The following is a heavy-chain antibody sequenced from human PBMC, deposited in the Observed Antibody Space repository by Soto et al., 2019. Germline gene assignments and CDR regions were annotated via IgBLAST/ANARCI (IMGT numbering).Heavy chain of an antibody. J-gene: IGHJ5*02. CDR3: ARDTFHNWGSYSYNWFDP. CDR2: INPSGGST. D-gene: IGHD7-27*01. CDR1: GYTFTSYY. Sequence: ASVKVSCKASGYTFTSYYMHWVRHAPGQGLEWMGIINPSGGSTSYAQKFQGRVTMTRDTSTSTVYMELSSLRSEDTAVYYCARDTFHNWGSYSYNWFDPWGQGTLVTVSS. V-gene: IGHV1-46*03.